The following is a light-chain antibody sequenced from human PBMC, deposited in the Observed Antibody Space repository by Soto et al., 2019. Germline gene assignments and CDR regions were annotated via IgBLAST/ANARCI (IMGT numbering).Light chain of an antibody. CDR1: NSAIGSHS. CDR3: GSWADSLNGVV. CDR2: SND. J-gene: IGLJ2*01. Sequence: QSVLTQPPSASGTPGQTITISCSGSNSAIGSHSVDWYQQFPGRPPRLLINSNDPRPSGVPDRCSGSKSGSSATLAISGLRSEDAADYYCGSWADSLNGVVFGGGTKLTGL. V-gene: IGLV1-44*01.